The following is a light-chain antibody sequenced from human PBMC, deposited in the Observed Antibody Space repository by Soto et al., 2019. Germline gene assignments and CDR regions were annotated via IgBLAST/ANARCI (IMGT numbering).Light chain of an antibody. CDR1: QSVNRRY. CDR2: GAS. J-gene: IGKJ1*01. Sequence: EIVLTQSPGTLSLSPGEIATLSFSASQSVNRRYLAWYQQTPGQAPRLLIYGASTRATGIPARFSGSGSGTEFTLTISSLQSEDFAVYYCQQYNNWPWTFGQGTKVDI. CDR3: QQYNNWPWT. V-gene: IGKV3-15*01.